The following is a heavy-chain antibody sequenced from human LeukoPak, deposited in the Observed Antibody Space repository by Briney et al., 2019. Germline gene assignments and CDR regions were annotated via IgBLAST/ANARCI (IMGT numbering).Heavy chain of an antibody. V-gene: IGHV3-48*01. Sequence: GGSLRLSCAAAGFTFSNYAMNWVRQAPGKGLEWVSYISSSSSTIYYADSVKGRFTISRDNAKNSLYLQMNSLRAEDTAVYYCARSTYYYDSSGYYYGSYFDYWGQGTLVTVSS. CDR1: GFTFSNYA. CDR2: ISSSSSTI. J-gene: IGHJ4*02. CDR3: ARSTYYYDSSGYYYGSYFDY. D-gene: IGHD3-22*01.